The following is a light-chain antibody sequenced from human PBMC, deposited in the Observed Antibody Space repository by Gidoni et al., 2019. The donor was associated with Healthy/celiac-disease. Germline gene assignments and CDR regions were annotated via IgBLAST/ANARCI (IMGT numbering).Light chain of an antibody. J-gene: IGKJ1*01. CDR2: GAP. CDR1: QSVSSY. Sequence: DIVLTQSPATLSLSPGERATLSCRASQSVSSYLAWYKQKPGQAPRLLIYGAPNRATGIPARFSGSGSGTDFTLTISSLEPEDFAVYYCQQRSNWPPWTFGQGTKVEIK. V-gene: IGKV3-11*01. CDR3: QQRSNWPPWT.